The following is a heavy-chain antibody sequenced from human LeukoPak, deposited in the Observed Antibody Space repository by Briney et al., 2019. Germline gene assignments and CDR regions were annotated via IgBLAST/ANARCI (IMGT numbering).Heavy chain of an antibody. V-gene: IGHV3-74*01. J-gene: IGHJ4*02. CDR2: INSDGSST. CDR3: AKDGGGYDTSGYYYGDY. D-gene: IGHD3-22*01. CDR1: GFTFSSYW. Sequence: GGSLRLSCAASGFTFSSYWMHWVRQAPGKGLVWVSRINSDGSSTSYADSVKGRFTISRDNSKNTLYLQMNSLRAEDTAVYYCAKDGGGYDTSGYYYGDYWGQGTLVTVSS.